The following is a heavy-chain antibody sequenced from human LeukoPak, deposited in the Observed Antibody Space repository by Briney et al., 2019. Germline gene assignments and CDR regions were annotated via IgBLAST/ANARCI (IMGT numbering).Heavy chain of an antibody. D-gene: IGHD3-10*01. CDR1: GFTFSSYS. V-gene: IGHV3-21*01. CDR2: ISSSSSYI. J-gene: IGHJ4*02. CDR3: ARDRGVSGNYYDY. Sequence: PGGPLRLSCAASGFTFSSYSMNWVRQAPGKGLEWVSSISSSSSYIYYADSVKGRFTISRDNAKNSLYLQMNSLRAEDTAVYYCARDRGVSGNYYDYWGQGTLVTVSS.